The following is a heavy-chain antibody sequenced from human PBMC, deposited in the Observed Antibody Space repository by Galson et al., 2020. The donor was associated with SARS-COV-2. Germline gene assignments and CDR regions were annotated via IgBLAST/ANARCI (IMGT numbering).Heavy chain of an antibody. CDR2: IYFRGTT. CDR3: ARIIFGVVITLDY. V-gene: IGHV4-39*01. J-gene: IGHJ4*02. Sequence: SATLSLTCTVSGGPISSSSYYWGWIRQTPGKGLAWIGSIYFRGTTYYNPSLQSRVPISVDTSKNQFSLKLSSVTAAGTAVYYCARIIFGVVITLDYWGQGTLVTVSS. CDR1: GGPISSSSYY. D-gene: IGHD3-3*02.